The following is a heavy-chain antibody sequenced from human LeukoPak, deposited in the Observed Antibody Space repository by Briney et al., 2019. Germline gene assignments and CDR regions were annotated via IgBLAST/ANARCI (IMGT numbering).Heavy chain of an antibody. Sequence: SETLSLTCTVSGGSISTYYWNWIRQPPGKGLEWIGYIYHSGSTNYNPSLQSRVTISVDTSKNQFSLNLNSVTAADTAVYYCARMYSSGKAFDYWGQGTLVTVSS. CDR1: GGSISTYY. J-gene: IGHJ4*02. V-gene: IGHV4-59*01. CDR3: ARMYSSGKAFDY. CDR2: IYHSGST. D-gene: IGHD6-19*01.